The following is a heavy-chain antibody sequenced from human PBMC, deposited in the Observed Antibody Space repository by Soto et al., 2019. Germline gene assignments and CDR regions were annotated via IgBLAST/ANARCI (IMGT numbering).Heavy chain of an antibody. V-gene: IGHV3-21*01. CDR1: GFTFSSYA. Sequence: GGSLRLSCAASGFTFSSYAMSWVRQAPGKGLEWVSAISGSSSYIYYADSVKGRFTISRDNAKNSLYLQMNSLRAEDTAVYYCARGRANTDAFDIWGQGTMVTVSS. J-gene: IGHJ3*02. D-gene: IGHD1-26*01. CDR3: ARGRANTDAFDI. CDR2: ISGSSSYI.